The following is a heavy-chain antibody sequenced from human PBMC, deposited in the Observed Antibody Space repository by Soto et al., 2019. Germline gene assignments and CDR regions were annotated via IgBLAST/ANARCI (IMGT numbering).Heavy chain of an antibody. V-gene: IGHV3-48*02. J-gene: IGHJ4*02. D-gene: IGHD6-19*01. CDR2: ISTSGATR. CDR1: EFTFSTDS. Sequence: VWPLRLSCIASEFTFSTDSMNWVRQAPGKGLEWVAHISTSGATRYYADSVKGRFTISRDNAKTSLYLQMDSLRNEDTAVYYCARFFGSGFDYWGQGTLVTVSS. CDR3: ARFFGSGFDY.